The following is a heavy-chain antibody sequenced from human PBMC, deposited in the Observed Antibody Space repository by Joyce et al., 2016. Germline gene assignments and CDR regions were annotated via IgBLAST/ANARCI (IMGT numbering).Heavy chain of an antibody. Sequence: EVQLVESGGGLVKPGGSLKISCAASGFMFSTSSISWFRQAPGKGLEWVSAISGDRRFTFQADSVRGRFTVSRDNAENSLYLQMKRLRVEDTAVYFCARGGLVYDYSMDVWGQGTTVIVSS. J-gene: IGHJ6*02. CDR1: GFMFSTSS. CDR2: ISGDRRFT. V-gene: IGHV3-21*02. D-gene: IGHD2-21*01. CDR3: ARGGLVYDYSMDV.